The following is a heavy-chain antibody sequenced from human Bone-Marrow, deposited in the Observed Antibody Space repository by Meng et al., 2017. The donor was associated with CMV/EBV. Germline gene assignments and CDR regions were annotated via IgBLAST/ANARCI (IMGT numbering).Heavy chain of an antibody. CDR3: ARKNGMDV. J-gene: IGHJ6*02. V-gene: IGHV3-30*04. Sequence: GESLKISCVASGFTFSSFAMHWVRQAPGKGLEWVAVISYDGSHEHYADSVEGRFTISRDNAKNSLYLQMNSLRAEDTAVYYCARKNGMDVWGQGAAVTVSS. CDR1: GFTFSSFA. CDR2: ISYDGSHE.